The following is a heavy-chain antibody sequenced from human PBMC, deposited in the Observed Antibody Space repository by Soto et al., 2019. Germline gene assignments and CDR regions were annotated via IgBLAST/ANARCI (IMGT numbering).Heavy chain of an antibody. CDR3: VRYQLQSRWLDP. CDR2: IDYRGTT. Sequence: PSETLSLTCTVSGDSISSSSYYWVWIRQSPGKGLDWIGNIDYRGTTWYNPSLKSRVTISLDTSKNQFSLILNSLTAADTAVYYCVRYQLQSRWLDPWGQGTLVTFSS. D-gene: IGHD1-1*01. J-gene: IGHJ5*02. V-gene: IGHV4-39*01. CDR1: GDSISSSSYY.